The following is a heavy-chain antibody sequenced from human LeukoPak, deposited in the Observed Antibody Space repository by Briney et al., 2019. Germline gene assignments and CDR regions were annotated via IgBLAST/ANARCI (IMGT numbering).Heavy chain of an antibody. CDR1: GGSISGHY. V-gene: IGHV4-59*11. D-gene: IGHD6-19*01. J-gene: IGHJ4*02. CDR2: IYSTGST. Sequence: PSETLSLTCIVSGGSISGHYWSWIRQPPGKGLEWIGHIYSTGSTNYNPSLKSRVTISLDKPKNQFSLKVTSVTAADTAMYYCARDRKAVTGTFDSWGQGSLVTVS. CDR3: ARDRKAVTGTFDS.